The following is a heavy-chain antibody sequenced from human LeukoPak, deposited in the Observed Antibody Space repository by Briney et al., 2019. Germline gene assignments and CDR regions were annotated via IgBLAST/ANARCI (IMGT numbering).Heavy chain of an antibody. CDR1: GGSISSGSYY. Sequence: SETLSLTCTVSGGSISSGSYYWSWIRQPAGKGLEWIGRIYTSGSTNYNPSLKSRVTISVDTSKNQFSLKLSSVTAADTAVYYCARGGGATSFDYWGQGTLVTVSS. J-gene: IGHJ4*02. D-gene: IGHD1-26*01. V-gene: IGHV4-61*02. CDR2: IYTSGST. CDR3: ARGGGATSFDY.